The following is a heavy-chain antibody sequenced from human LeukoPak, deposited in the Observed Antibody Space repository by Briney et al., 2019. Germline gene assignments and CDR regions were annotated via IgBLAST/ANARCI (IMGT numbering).Heavy chain of an antibody. Sequence: GGSLRLSCAASGFTVSSNYMSWVRQAPGQGLEWVSVIYSGGSTYYADSVKGRFTISRDNSKNTLYLQMNSLRAEDTAVYYCASGVVLWFGELLGFDYWGQGTLVTVSS. CDR1: GFTVSSNY. J-gene: IGHJ4*02. CDR3: ASGVVLWFGELLGFDY. CDR2: IYSGGST. V-gene: IGHV3-53*01. D-gene: IGHD3-10*01.